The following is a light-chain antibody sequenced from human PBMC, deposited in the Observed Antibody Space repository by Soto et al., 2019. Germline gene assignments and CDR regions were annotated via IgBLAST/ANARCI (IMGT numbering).Light chain of an antibody. Sequence: EIVMTQSPATLSVSPGERATLSCRASQSVSSNLAWYQQKPGQAPRLLIYGASTRATGIPARFSDRRSGTELTLTISSLQSEDFAVYYCQQYNNWPRTFGQGTKVEIK. CDR2: GAS. J-gene: IGKJ1*01. V-gene: IGKV3-15*01. CDR1: QSVSSN. CDR3: QQYNNWPRT.